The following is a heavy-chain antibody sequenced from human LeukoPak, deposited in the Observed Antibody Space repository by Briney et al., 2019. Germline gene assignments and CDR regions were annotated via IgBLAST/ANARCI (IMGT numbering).Heavy chain of an antibody. CDR3: AKATLGSCSGARCYPFDY. J-gene: IGHJ4*02. V-gene: IGHV3-23*01. CDR2: ITGRGDST. Sequence: GSLRLSCAASGFTFSTYAMNWVRQAPGKGLEWASSITGRGDSTYFADSVKGRFTISRDNSKNTLYLQMNSLRAEDTAIYYCAKATLGSCSGARCYPFDYWGQGTLSTSPQ. D-gene: IGHD2-15*01. CDR1: GFTFSTYA.